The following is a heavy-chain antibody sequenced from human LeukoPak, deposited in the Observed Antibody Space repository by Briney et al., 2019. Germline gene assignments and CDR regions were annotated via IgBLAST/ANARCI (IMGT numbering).Heavy chain of an antibody. CDR3: ARGASSIGAFDI. CDR2: IYHSGST. J-gene: IGHJ3*02. Sequence: SQTLSLTCAVSGGSISSGGYSWSWIRQPPGKGLEWIGYIYHSGSTYYNPSLKSRVTISVGRSKNQFSLKLSSVTAADTAVYYCARGASSIGAFDIWGQGTMVTVSS. CDR1: GGSISSGGYS. V-gene: IGHV4-30-2*01. D-gene: IGHD6-6*01.